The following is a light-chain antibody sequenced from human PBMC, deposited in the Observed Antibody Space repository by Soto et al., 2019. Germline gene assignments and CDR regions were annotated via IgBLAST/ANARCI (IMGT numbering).Light chain of an antibody. J-gene: IGKJ1*01. CDR2: GAS. Sequence: EIVLTQSPGTLSLSPGERATLSCRASQSVSNNYLAWYQQKPGQAPRLLIYGASNRATGIPDRFSGSGSGTDFTLTISRPEPEDFAVYYCQQYGSPGTFGQGTKVDI. V-gene: IGKV3-20*01. CDR1: QSVSNNY. CDR3: QQYGSPGT.